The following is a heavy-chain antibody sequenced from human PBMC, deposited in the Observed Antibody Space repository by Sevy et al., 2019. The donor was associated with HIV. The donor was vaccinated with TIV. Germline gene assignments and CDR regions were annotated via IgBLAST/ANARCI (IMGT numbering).Heavy chain of an antibody. CDR3: ARDWRIGADIVVSLSTYDAFDV. Sequence: ASVKVSCKASGYSFSNYGISWVRQAPGQGLEWMGWITTYSGDTKHAQKFQDRVTMTTDTSTSSAYVELVSLRQDDSAMYYCARDWRIGADIVVSLSTYDAFDVWGQGTTVTVSS. CDR1: GYSFSNYG. J-gene: IGHJ3*01. D-gene: IGHD2-2*01. CDR2: ITTYSGDT. V-gene: IGHV1-18*04.